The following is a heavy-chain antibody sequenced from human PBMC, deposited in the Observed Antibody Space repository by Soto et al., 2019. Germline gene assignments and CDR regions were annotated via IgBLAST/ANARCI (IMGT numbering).Heavy chain of an antibody. D-gene: IGHD3-3*01. CDR2: IIPIFGTR. J-gene: IGHJ3*02. V-gene: IGHV1-69*01. Sequence: QVQLVQSGAEVKKPGSSVKVSCKASGGSLRSYGISWVRQAPGHGLEWVGGIIPIFGTRNFAQSFQGRVTITADESTNTAYIELSSLRSEDTAVYYCARPFAGLSDFWSGYYAFDIWGQGTKVTVSS. CDR1: GGSLRSYG. CDR3: ARPFAGLSDFWSGYYAFDI.